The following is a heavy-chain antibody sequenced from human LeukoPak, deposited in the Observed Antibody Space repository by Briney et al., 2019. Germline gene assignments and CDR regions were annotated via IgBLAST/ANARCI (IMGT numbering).Heavy chain of an antibody. J-gene: IGHJ4*02. CDR2: MNPNSGNT. Sequence: ASVKVSCKASGYTFTSYDINWVRQATGQGLEWMGWMNPNSGNTGYAQKFQGRVTMTRNTSISTAYMELSSLRSEDTAVYYCARGVRRLRYFSSTSCSYYFDYWGQGTLVTVSS. CDR3: ARGVRRLRYFSSTSCSYYFDY. CDR1: GYTFTSYD. V-gene: IGHV1-8*01. D-gene: IGHD2-2*01.